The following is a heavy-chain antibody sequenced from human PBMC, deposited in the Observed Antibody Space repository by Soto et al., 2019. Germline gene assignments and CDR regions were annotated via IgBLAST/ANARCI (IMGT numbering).Heavy chain of an antibody. V-gene: IGHV1-2*02. J-gene: IGHJ5*02. Sequence: QVQLVQSGAEVKKPGASVKVSCKASGYTFTGYYMHWVRQAPEQGLEWMGWINPNSGGTNYAQKFPGRVTMTRDTSISTAYMELSRLRSDDTAVYYCARDGRIAARRRGNWFDPWGQGTLVTVSS. D-gene: IGHD6-6*01. CDR2: INPNSGGT. CDR3: ARDGRIAARRRGNWFDP. CDR1: GYTFTGYY.